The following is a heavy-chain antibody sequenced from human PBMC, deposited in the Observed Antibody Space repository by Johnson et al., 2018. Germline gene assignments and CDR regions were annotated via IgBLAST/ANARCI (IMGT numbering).Heavy chain of an antibody. J-gene: IGHJ3*02. D-gene: IGHD2-21*01. CDR3: ARDPLVTLDKPPFDI. CDR1: GFTFSSYG. Sequence: QVQLVQSGGGVVQPGRSLRLSCAASGFTFSSYGMHWVRQAPGKGLEWVAGIWYDGSNKYYADSVKGRFTISRDNSKNTLYLKMNSRRAEDTAVYYCARDPLVTLDKPPFDIWGQGTMVTVSS. CDR2: IWYDGSNK. V-gene: IGHV3-33*01.